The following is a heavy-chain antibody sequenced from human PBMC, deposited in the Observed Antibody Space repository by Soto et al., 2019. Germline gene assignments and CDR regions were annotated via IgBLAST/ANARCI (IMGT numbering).Heavy chain of an antibody. CDR1: GYTFTSYY. D-gene: IGHD2-2*01. CDR3: ARDHAVVVPAAIKIYYFDY. V-gene: IGHV1-46*01. J-gene: IGHJ4*02. Sequence: QVQLVQSGAEVKKPGASVKVSCKASGYTFTSYYMHWVRQAPGQGLEWMGIINPSGGSTSYAQKFQGRVTMTRDTSTSTVYMELSSLRSEDTAVYHCARDHAVVVPAAIKIYYFDYWGQGTLVTVSS. CDR2: INPSGGST.